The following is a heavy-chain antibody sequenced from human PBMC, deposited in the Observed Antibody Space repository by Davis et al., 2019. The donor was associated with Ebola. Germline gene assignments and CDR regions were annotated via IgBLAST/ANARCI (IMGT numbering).Heavy chain of an antibody. CDR2: INPNSGGT. D-gene: IGHD2-2*01. J-gene: IGHJ6*02. CDR1: GYTFTGYY. Sequence: ASVKVSCKASGYTFTGYYMHWVRQAPGQGLEWMGWINPNSGGTNYAQKFQGWVTMTRDTSISTAYMGLSRLRSDETAVYYCASTVVPSRGYYYGMDVWGQGTTVTVSS. V-gene: IGHV1-2*04. CDR3: ASTVVPSRGYYYGMDV.